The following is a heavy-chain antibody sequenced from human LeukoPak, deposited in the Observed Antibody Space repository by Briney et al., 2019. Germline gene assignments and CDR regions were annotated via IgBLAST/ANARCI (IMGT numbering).Heavy chain of an antibody. V-gene: IGHV4-59*01. D-gene: IGHD5-12*01. CDR1: GGSISSYY. CDR3: ARVVYSGYDFRGAMDV. CDR2: IYYTGST. J-gene: IGHJ6*03. Sequence: SEILSLTCTISGGSISSYYWSWIRQPPGKGLEWIGYIYYTGSTNHSPSLKSRVTISVDTSKNQFSLKLSSVTAADTAVYYCARVVYSGYDFRGAMDVWGKGTTVTVSS.